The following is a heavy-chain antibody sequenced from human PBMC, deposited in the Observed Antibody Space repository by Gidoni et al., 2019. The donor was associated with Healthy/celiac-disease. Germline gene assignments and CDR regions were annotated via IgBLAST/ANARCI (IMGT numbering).Heavy chain of an antibody. J-gene: IGHJ4*02. D-gene: IGHD6-19*01. Sequence: QVQLQQWGAGLLKPSEPLSLTCAVYGGSFSGYYWSWIRQPPGKGLEWIGEINHSGSTNYNPSLKSRVTISVDTSKNQFSLKLSSVTAADTAVYYCARVGTGYSSGWYVYWGQGTLVTVSS. V-gene: IGHV4-34*01. CDR2: INHSGST. CDR3: ARVGTGYSSGWYVY. CDR1: GGSFSGYY.